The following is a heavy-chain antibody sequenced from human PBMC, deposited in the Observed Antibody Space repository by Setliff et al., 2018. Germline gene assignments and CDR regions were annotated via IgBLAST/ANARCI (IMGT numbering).Heavy chain of an antibody. Sequence: PGGSLRLSCAVSGFTFSNHWMTWVRQAPGEGLEWVAFVQFDGSNKYYADSVLGRFTISRDNIKNTAFLQMNSLRADDTAMYYCVASPSNKNGHFEYWGQGTLVTVSS. V-gene: IGHV3-30*02. CDR2: VQFDGSNK. J-gene: IGHJ4*02. CDR1: GFTFSNHW. CDR3: VASPSNKNGHFEY.